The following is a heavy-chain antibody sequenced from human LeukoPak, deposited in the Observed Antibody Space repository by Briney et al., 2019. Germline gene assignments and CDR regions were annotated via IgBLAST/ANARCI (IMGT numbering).Heavy chain of an antibody. CDR2: INPNSGCT. Sequence: ASVKVSCKASGYTFTGYYMHWVRQAPGQGLEWMGWINPNSGCTNYAQKFQGRVTMTRDTSISTAYMELSRLRSDDTAVYYCARDAGFGESPFDYWGQGTLVTVSS. J-gene: IGHJ4*02. CDR3: ARDAGFGESPFDY. D-gene: IGHD3-10*01. V-gene: IGHV1-2*02. CDR1: GYTFTGYY.